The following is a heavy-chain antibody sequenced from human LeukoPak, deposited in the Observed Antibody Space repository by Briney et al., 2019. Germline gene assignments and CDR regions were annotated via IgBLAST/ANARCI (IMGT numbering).Heavy chain of an antibody. CDR2: IYYSGST. CDR3: ARGEDQVDY. V-gene: IGHV4-38-2*01. CDR1: GYSISSGYY. D-gene: IGHD3-10*01. Sequence: SETLSLTCAVSGYSISSGYYWGWIRQPPGKGLEWIGYIYYSGSTYYNPSLKSRVTISVDTSKNQFSLKLSSVTAADTAVYYCARGEDQVDYWGQGTLVTVSS. J-gene: IGHJ4*02.